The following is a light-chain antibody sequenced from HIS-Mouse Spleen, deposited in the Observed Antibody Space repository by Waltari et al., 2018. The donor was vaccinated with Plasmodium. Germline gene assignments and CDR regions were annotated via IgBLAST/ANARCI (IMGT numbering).Light chain of an antibody. V-gene: IGLV2-8*01. CDR1: SSDVGGYNY. J-gene: IGLJ2*01. CDR2: EVS. CDR3: SSYAGSNNLV. Sequence: QSALTQPPSASGSPGQSVTISCTGTSSDVGGYNYVSWSQQHPGKAPKLMIFEVSKRPQGVPDRFSGSKSGNTASLTVSGLQAEDEADYYCSSYAGSNNLVFGGGTKLTVL.